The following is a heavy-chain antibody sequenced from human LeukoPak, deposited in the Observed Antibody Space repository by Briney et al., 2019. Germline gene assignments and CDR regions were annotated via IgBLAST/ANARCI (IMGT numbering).Heavy chain of an antibody. J-gene: IGHJ4*02. CDR3: AKDGEEAEDTAMVTINDY. D-gene: IGHD5-18*01. Sequence: GGSLRLSCAASGFTFSSYAMSWVRQAPGKGLEWVSAISGSGGSTYYADSVKGRCTISRDNSKNTLYLQMNSLRAEDTAVYYCAKDGEEAEDTAMVTINDYWGQGTLVTVSS. CDR2: ISGSGGST. CDR1: GFTFSSYA. V-gene: IGHV3-23*01.